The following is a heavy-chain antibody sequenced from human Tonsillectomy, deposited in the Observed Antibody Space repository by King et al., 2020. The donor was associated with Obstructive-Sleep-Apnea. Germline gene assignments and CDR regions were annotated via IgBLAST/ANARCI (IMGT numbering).Heavy chain of an antibody. CDR3: ARHQGSGWYYFDY. CDR2: IYYSGST. CDR1: GGSISSYY. D-gene: IGHD6-19*01. V-gene: IGHV4-59*08. Sequence: VQLQESGPGLVKPSETLSLTCTVSGGSISSYYWSWIRQPPGKGLEWIGYIYYSGSTNYNPSLKSRVTISVDTSKNQFSLKLSSVTAADTAVYYCARHQGSGWYYFDYWGQGTLVTVSS. J-gene: IGHJ4*02.